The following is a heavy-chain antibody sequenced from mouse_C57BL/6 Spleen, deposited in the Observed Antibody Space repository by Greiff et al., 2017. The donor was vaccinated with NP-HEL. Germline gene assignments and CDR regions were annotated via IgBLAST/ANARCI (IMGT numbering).Heavy chain of an antibody. CDR1: GFTFSSYT. CDR3: ARGERSIYYDYDDAMDY. CDR2: ISGGGGNT. D-gene: IGHD2-4*01. Sequence: EVKLVESGGGLVKPGGSLKLSCAASGFTFSSYTMSWVRQTPEKRLEWVATISGGGGNTYYPDSVKGRFTISRDNAKNTLYLQMSRLRSEDTALYYCARGERSIYYDYDDAMDYWGQGTSVTVSS. V-gene: IGHV5-9*01. J-gene: IGHJ4*01.